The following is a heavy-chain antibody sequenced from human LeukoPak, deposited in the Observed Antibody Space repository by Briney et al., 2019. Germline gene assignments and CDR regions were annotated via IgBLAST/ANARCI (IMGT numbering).Heavy chain of an antibody. D-gene: IGHD6-19*01. V-gene: IGHV4-59*01. CDR1: GGSISSYY. J-gene: IGHJ6*02. CDR3: ARHGTYSSGWWEGYYGMDV. Sequence: SETLSLTCTASGGSISSYYWSWIRQPPGKGLEWIGYIYYSGSTNYNPSLKSRVTISVDTSKNQFSLKLSSVTAADTAVYYCARHGTYSSGWWEGYYGMDVWGQGTTVTASS. CDR2: IYYSGST.